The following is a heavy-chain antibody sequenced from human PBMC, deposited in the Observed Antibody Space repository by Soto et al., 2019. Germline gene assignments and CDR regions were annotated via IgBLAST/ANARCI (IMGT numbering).Heavy chain of an antibody. V-gene: IGHV3-23*01. D-gene: IGHD1-1*01. CDR3: AKALSHDSPFDY. J-gene: IGHJ4*02. CDR2: ISGGGGTT. CDR1: GFTFIDYA. Sequence: EVQLLESGGGLVQPGGSLRLSCTASGFTFIDYAMSWVRQAPGKRLEWVSLISGGGGTTQYADSVKGRFTISRDNSKNTVYLQMNSLRVEDTAVYFCAKALSHDSPFDYWGQGTLVTFSS.